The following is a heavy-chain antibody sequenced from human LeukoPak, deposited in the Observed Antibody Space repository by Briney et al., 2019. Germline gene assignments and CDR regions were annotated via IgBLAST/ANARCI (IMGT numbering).Heavy chain of an antibody. Sequence: PSETLSLTCTVSGGSISTYYWNWIRQPPGKGLEWIGYIYHSGSTNYNPSLQSRVAISVDTSKNQFSLKLTSVTAADTAVYYCARTTVTKNFVDYWGQGTLVTVSS. CDR2: IYHSGST. V-gene: IGHV4-59*01. CDR1: GGSISTYY. D-gene: IGHD4-17*01. CDR3: ARTTVTKNFVDY. J-gene: IGHJ4*02.